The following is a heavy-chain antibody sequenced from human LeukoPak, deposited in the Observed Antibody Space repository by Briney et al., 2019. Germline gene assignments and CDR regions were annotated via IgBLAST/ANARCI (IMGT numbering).Heavy chain of an antibody. CDR3: SRESGGTAWYQED. CDR1: GFTVTKTY. D-gene: IGHD6-13*01. CDR2: IYKSGST. Sequence: PGGSLRLSCVVSGFTVTKTYMSWVRQAPGRGLEWVSIIYKSGSTYYADSVKGRFTISRDSANNTLFLQMNSLRGDDTAVYYCSRESGGTAWYQEDWGQGTLVTVSS. V-gene: IGHV3-53*01. J-gene: IGHJ4*02.